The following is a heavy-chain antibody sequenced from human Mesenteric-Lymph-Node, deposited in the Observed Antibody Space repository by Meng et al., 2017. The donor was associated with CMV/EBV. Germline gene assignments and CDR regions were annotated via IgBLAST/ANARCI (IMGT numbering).Heavy chain of an antibody. CDR3: ARHQRWLKSEGGFNY. V-gene: IGHV4-34*01. J-gene: IGHJ4*02. CDR1: GGSFSGYY. CDR2: INHSGSI. D-gene: IGHD4-23*01. Sequence: QVQLQRWGEGLLKPSGTLSLTCAVYGGSFSGYYWSWIRQPPGKGLEWIGEINHSGSINYNPSLKSRVTISVDTSKNQFSLKLSSVTAADTAVYYCARHQRWLKSEGGFNYWGQGTLVTVSS.